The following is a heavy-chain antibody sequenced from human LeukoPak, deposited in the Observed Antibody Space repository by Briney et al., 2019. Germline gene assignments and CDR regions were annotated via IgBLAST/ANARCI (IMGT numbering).Heavy chain of an antibody. CDR3: ARSTYYYDSSGYSYYYYGMDV. J-gene: IGHJ6*02. CDR2: MNPNSGNT. D-gene: IGHD3-22*01. Sequence: ASVKVSCKASGYTFTSYDINWVRQATGQGLEWMGWMNPNSGNTGYAQKFQGRVTMTRNTSISTAYMELSSLRSEDTAVYYCARSTYYYDSSGYSYYYYGMDVWGQGTTVTVSS. CDR1: GYTFTSYD. V-gene: IGHV1-8*01.